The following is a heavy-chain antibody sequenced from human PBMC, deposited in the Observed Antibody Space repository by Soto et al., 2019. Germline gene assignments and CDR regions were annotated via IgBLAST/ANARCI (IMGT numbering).Heavy chain of an antibody. J-gene: IGHJ6*02. Sequence: GGSLRLSCAASGFTFSSYAMHWVRQAPGKGLEWVAVISYDGSNKYYADSVKGRFTISRDNSMNTLYLQMNSLRAEDTAVYYCARGGGGDIVLMVYAIYGMDVWGQGTTVTVSS. CDR3: ARGGGGDIVLMVYAIYGMDV. V-gene: IGHV3-30-3*01. CDR2: ISYDGSNK. CDR1: GFTFSSYA. D-gene: IGHD2-8*01.